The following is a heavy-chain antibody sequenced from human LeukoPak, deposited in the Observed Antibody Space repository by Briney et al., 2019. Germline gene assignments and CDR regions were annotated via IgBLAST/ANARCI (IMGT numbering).Heavy chain of an antibody. CDR3: ARAGSNWNYVY. CDR1: GFTFRGFL. D-gene: IGHD1-7*01. Sequence: GGSLRLSCAASGFTFRGFLMSWVRQTPGKGLEWVANIKQDGSEKYYADSVKGRFTIPRDNTKNSLSLQMNSLRAEDTAVYYCARAGSNWNYVYWGQGTLVTVSS. V-gene: IGHV3-7*01. J-gene: IGHJ4*02. CDR2: IKQDGSEK.